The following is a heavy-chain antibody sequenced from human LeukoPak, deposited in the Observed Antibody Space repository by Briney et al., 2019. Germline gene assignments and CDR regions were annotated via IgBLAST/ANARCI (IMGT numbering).Heavy chain of an antibody. CDR3: ARHGGEFRSYYYTDV. CDR1: GGSITSSSYY. J-gene: IGHJ6*03. D-gene: IGHD3-10*01. CDR2: VYYSGST. Sequence: SETLSLTCTVSGGSITSSSYYWGWLRQPPGKGLEWIGSVYYSGSTYYNPSLKSRVTISVDTSKNQFSLNLNYVTAADTAVYYCARHGGEFRSYYYTDVWGKGTTVTISS. V-gene: IGHV4-39*01.